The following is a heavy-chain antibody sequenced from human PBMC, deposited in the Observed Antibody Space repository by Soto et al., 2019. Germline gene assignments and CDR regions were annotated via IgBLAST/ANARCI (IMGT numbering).Heavy chain of an antibody. D-gene: IGHD2-2*01. V-gene: IGHV4-30-2*01. CDR1: GGTITSAVAS. Sequence: LSPTCAVSGGTITSAVASWTWLWQQPGKGLEWIGYIYHSGSTYDNPSLKSRVTISVDRSKNQFSLKRSSVTAADTAVYYCARGSTGGWFDPWGQGTLVTV. J-gene: IGHJ5*02. CDR3: ARGSTGGWFDP. CDR2: IYHSGST.